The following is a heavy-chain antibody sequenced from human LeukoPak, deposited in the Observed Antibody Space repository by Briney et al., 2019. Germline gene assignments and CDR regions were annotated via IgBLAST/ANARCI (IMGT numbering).Heavy chain of an antibody. J-gene: IGHJ6*03. CDR1: GYTFTGCY. D-gene: IGHD2-15*01. V-gene: IGHV1-2*02. Sequence: GASVKVSCKASGYTFTGCYMHWVRQAPGQGLEWMGWINPHNGGTKYALKFQGRVTMTSDRSTTTVYMEVTRLRSDDTAVFYCAREAASFGTSLGYMDVWGKGTTVTVSS. CDR3: AREAASFGTSLGYMDV. CDR2: INPHNGGT.